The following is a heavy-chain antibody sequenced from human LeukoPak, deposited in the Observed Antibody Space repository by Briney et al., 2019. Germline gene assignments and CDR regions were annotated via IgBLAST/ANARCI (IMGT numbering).Heavy chain of an antibody. V-gene: IGHV3-21*05. CDR1: GFTFSSYG. J-gene: IGHJ4*02. Sequence: GGSLRLSCAASGFTFSSYGMNWVRQAPGKGLEWVSYITSSSSYIYYADSVKGRFTISRDNAKNSLYLQMNSLRAEDTAVYYCARLNDDYDRANFDYWGQGTLVTVSS. CDR2: ITSSSSYI. D-gene: IGHD4-17*01. CDR3: ARLNDDYDRANFDY.